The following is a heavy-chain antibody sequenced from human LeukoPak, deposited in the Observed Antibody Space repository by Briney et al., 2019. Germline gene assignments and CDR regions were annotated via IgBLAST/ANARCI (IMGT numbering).Heavy chain of an antibody. CDR1: GFTFSSYA. V-gene: IGHV3-23*05. J-gene: IGHJ6*02. Sequence: GSLRLSCAASGFTFSSYAMNWVRQAPGKGLEWVSGIYTNGRDTRYADSVKGRFTISRDNSKNTLYLQMHSLRVEDTAVYYCAHLVWEYVGGLDVWGRGTTVTVSS. CDR2: IYTNGRDT. CDR3: AHLVWEYVGGLDV. D-gene: IGHD1-26*01.